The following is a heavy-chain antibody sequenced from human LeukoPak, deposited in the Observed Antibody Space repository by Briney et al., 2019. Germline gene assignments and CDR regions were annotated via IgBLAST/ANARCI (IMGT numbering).Heavy chain of an antibody. Sequence: ASVKVSCKASGYTFTSYYMHWVRQAPGQGLEWMGIINPSGGSTSYAQKFQGRVTMTRDTSTSTVYIELSSLRSEDTAVYYCARDGLPASYYYDSSGYYPPFDYWGQGTLVAVSS. CDR3: ARDGLPASYYYDSSGYYPPFDY. CDR1: GYTFTSYY. J-gene: IGHJ4*02. CDR2: INPSGGST. V-gene: IGHV1-46*01. D-gene: IGHD3-22*01.